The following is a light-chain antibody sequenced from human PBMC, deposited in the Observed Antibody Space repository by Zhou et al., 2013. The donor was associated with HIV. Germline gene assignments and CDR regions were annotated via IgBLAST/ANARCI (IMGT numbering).Light chain of an antibody. CDR1: QSVSSW. CDR2: KAS. Sequence: DIQMTQSPSTLSASVGDRVIITCRASQSVSSWLAWFQQKPGKAPKLLIYKASSLHSGVPSRFSGSGSGTEFTLTISSLQPDDFATYYCQQYHNYGWTFGQGDQSGDQT. J-gene: IGKJ1*01. V-gene: IGKV1-5*03. CDR3: QQYHNYGWT.